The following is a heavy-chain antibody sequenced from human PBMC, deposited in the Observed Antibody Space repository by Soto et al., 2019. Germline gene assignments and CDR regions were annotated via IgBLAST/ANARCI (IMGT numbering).Heavy chain of an antibody. V-gene: IGHV4-59*01. D-gene: IGHD3-9*01. CDR3: ASAPYDILTGYPTHIDY. CDR2: IYYSGST. Sequence: SDTLSLTCTVSGGSISSYYWSWIRQPPGKGLEWIGYIYYSGSTNYNPSLKSRVTISVDTSKNQFSLKLSSVTAADTAVYYCASAPYDILTGYPTHIDYWGQGTLVTVSS. J-gene: IGHJ4*02. CDR1: GGSISSYY.